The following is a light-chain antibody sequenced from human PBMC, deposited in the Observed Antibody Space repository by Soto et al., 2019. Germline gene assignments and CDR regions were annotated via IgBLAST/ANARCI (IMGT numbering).Light chain of an antibody. CDR2: ATS. CDR1: QSISNY. J-gene: IGKJ4*01. V-gene: IGKV1-39*01. Sequence: DIPMTPSPSSLSASVGDRVTITCRASQSISNYLNWYQQKPGKAPKLLIYATSSLQSGVPSRFSGSGSGTDFTLTISSLQPEDFATYYCQQSYNTLALTFGGGTKVEIK. CDR3: QQSYNTLALT.